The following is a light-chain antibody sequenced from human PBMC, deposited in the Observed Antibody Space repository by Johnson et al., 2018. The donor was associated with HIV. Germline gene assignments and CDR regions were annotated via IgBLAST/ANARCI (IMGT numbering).Light chain of an antibody. CDR1: SSNIGNNY. V-gene: IGLV1-51*02. CDR2: ENN. J-gene: IGLJ1*01. CDR3: GTGDASRRFNV. Sequence: QSVLTQPPSVSSAPGQKVTISCSGSSSNIGNNYVSWYQQLPGTAPKLLIYENNKRPSGIPDRFSGSKSGTSATLDITGLQRGDEADDYGGTGDASRRFNVFGPGTKVTVL.